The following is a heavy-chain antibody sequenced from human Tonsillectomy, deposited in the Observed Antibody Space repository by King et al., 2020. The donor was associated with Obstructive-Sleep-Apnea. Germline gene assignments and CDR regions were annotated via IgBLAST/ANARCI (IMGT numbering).Heavy chain of an antibody. J-gene: IGHJ5*02. Sequence: VQLQQWGAGLLKPSETLSLTCAVYGGSFSGYYWSWIRQPPGKGLEWIGEINHSGSTNYNPSLNSRVTISVDTSKNQFSLKLSSVTAADTAVYYCARGRSSRNWFDPWGQGTLVTVSS. D-gene: IGHD2-15*01. CDR1: GGSFSGYY. CDR2: INHSGST. V-gene: IGHV4-34*01. CDR3: ARGRSSRNWFDP.